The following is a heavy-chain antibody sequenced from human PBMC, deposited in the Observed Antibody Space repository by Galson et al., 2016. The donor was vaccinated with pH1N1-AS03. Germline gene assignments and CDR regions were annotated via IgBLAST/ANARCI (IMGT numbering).Heavy chain of an antibody. CDR1: GFTFSSYA. CDR2: ISGNGVST. V-gene: IGHV3-64*01. D-gene: IGHD6-13*01. J-gene: IGHJ4*02. Sequence: SLRLSCAASGFTFSSYAMYWVRQAPGKGLEYASAISGNGVSTYYAHSVKGRFTISRDNSKNTLYLQMGSLRAEDMAVYYCARGPVSYSNYWFPPPDYWGQGTLVTVSS. CDR3: ARGPVSYSNYWFPPPDY.